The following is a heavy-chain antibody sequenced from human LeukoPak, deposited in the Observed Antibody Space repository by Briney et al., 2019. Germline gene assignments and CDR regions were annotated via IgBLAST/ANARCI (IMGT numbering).Heavy chain of an antibody. J-gene: IGHJ4*02. D-gene: IGHD5-18*01. Sequence: PSETLSLTCTVSGGSISSYYWSWIRQPPGKGLEWIGYIYYSGSTNYNPSLKSRVTVSVDTSKNQLSLKLSSVTAADTAVYYCARADSTAMPWDYWGQGTLVTVSS. CDR1: GGSISSYY. CDR3: ARADSTAMPWDY. V-gene: IGHV4-59*12. CDR2: IYYSGST.